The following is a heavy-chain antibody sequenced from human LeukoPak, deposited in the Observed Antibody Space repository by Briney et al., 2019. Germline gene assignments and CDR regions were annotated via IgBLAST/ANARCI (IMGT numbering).Heavy chain of an antibody. CDR1: GGSISSSSYH. CDR2: IYYSGSN. V-gene: IGHV4-39*01. J-gene: IGHJ4*02. Sequence: SETLSLTCTVSGGSISSSSYHWGWIRPPPGEGLVWIGSIYYSGSNYYHPSLKSRVTISVDMSKHVFSLKLSSVTAADTAVYYCARHGSMRGYFDYWGQGTLVTVSS. CDR3: ARHGSMRGYFDY.